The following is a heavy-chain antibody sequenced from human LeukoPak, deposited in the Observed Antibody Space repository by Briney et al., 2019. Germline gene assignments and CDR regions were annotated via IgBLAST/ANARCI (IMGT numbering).Heavy chain of an antibody. CDR1: GFTFSSYA. CDR2: ISYDGSNK. CDR3: ARVWSGYYVYFDY. J-gene: IGHJ4*02. V-gene: IGHV3-30-3*01. Sequence: GGSLRLSCAASGFTFSSYAMHWVRQAPGKGLEWVAVISYDGSNKYYADSVKGRFTISRDNSKNTLYLQMNSLRAEDTAVYNCARVWSGYYVYFDYWGQGTLVTVSS. D-gene: IGHD3-3*01.